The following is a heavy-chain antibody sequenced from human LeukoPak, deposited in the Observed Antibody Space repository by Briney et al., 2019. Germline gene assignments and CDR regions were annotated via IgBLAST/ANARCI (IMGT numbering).Heavy chain of an antibody. CDR2: IYYSGST. V-gene: IGHV4-59*01. D-gene: IGHD2-15*01. CDR3: AREVVAAEFDY. CDR1: GGSISSYY. J-gene: IGHJ4*02. Sequence: PSETLSLTCTVSGGSISSYYWSWIRQPPGKGLEWIWYIYYSGSTNYNPSLKSRVTISVDTSNNQFSLKLSSVTAADTAVYYCAREVVAAEFDYWGQGTLVTVSS.